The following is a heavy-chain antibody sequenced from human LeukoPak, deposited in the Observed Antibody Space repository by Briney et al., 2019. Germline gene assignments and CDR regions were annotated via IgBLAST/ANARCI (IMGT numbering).Heavy chain of an antibody. Sequence: GASVKVSCKASGYTFTGYYMHWVRQAPGQGLEWMGRINPNSGGTSYAQKFQGRVTMTRDTSISTAYMELSRLRSDDTAVYYCARGQMAGIAARRDFDYWGQGTLVTVSS. CDR2: INPNSGGT. J-gene: IGHJ4*02. CDR3: ARGQMAGIAARRDFDY. D-gene: IGHD6-6*01. V-gene: IGHV1-2*06. CDR1: GYTFTGYY.